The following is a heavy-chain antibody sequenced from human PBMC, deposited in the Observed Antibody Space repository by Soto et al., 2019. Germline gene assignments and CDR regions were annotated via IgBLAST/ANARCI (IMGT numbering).Heavy chain of an antibody. Sequence: ASVKVSCKASGYTFTSYYMHWVRQAPGQGLEWMGIINPSGGSTSYAQKFQGRVTMTRDTSTSTVYMELSSLRSEDTAVYYCASGYDSCGVFSRYYYGMDVWGQGTTVTVSS. V-gene: IGHV1-46*01. J-gene: IGHJ6*02. D-gene: IGHD3-22*01. CDR2: INPSGGST. CDR3: ASGYDSCGVFSRYYYGMDV. CDR1: GYTFTSYY.